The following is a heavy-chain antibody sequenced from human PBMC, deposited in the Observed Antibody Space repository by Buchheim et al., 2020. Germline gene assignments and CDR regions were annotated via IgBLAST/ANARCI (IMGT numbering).Heavy chain of an antibody. V-gene: IGHV3-53*02. Sequence: EVQLVETGGGLIQPGGSLRLSCAASGFIVSNNYMTWVRQAPGKGLEWVSVIYNDGRTYYTDSVKGRFTISKDNSKNTLYLQMTSLRGEDTAVYYCARALAGLTSNWFDPWGQGTL. CDR3: ARALAGLTSNWFDP. CDR2: IYNDGRT. J-gene: IGHJ5*02. D-gene: IGHD6-19*01. CDR1: GFIVSNNY.